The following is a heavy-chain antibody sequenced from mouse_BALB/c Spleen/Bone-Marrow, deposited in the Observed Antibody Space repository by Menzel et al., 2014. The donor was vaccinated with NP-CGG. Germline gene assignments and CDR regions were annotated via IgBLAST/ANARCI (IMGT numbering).Heavy chain of an antibody. Sequence: EVKLQESGGGLVQPGGSLRLSCATSGFTFTDYYMSWVRQPPGKALEWLGFIRNKANGYTTEYSASVKGRFTISRDNSQSILYLQMNTLRAEDSATYYCAREIINDYHWYFDVWGAWTTVTVSS. CDR2: IRNKANGYTT. V-gene: IGHV7-3*02. CDR3: AREIINDYHWYFDV. J-gene: IGHJ1*01. CDR1: GFTFTDYY. D-gene: IGHD2-4*01.